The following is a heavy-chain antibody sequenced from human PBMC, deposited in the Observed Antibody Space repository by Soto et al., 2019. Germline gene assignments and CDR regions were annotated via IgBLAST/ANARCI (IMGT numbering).Heavy chain of an antibody. V-gene: IGHV5-10-1*01. CDR1: GYSFAGYW. CDR2: IDPSDSYT. J-gene: IGHJ3*02. CDR3: ARLSYCSSTSCSYGDAFDI. D-gene: IGHD2-2*01. Sequence: GESLKISCKGSGYSFAGYWITWVRQKPGKGLEWMGRIDPSDSYTNYSPSFQGHVTISADKSISTAYLQWSSLKASDTAMYYCARLSYCSSTSCSYGDAFDIWGQGTMVTVSS.